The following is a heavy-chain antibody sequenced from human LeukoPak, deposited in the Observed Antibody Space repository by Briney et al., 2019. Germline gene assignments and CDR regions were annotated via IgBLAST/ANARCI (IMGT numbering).Heavy chain of an antibody. D-gene: IGHD3-22*01. CDR2: ISHIGRT. V-gene: IGHV4-59*11. Sequence: SETLSLTCAVSGDSFSSHYWTWIRQSPGTGLEWIGYISHIGRTNYNPSLKSRVTISIDTSKNQFSLKLRSVTAADTAVYYCARLAEAPDYYSNGGYFYLGYWGQGTPVTVSS. CDR3: ARLAEAPDYYSNGGYFYLGY. J-gene: IGHJ4*02. CDR1: GDSFSSHY.